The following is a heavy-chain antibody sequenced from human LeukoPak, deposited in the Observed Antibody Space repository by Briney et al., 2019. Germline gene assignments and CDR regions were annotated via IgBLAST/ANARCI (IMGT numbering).Heavy chain of an antibody. Sequence: GGSLRLSCAASGFTFSSYGMHWVRQAPGKGLEWVAVISYDGSNKYYADSVKGRFTIPRDNSKNTLYLQMNSLRAEDTAVYYCAKDSVAGTEMYYFDYWGQGTLVTVSS. J-gene: IGHJ4*02. D-gene: IGHD6-19*01. CDR3: AKDSVAGTEMYYFDY. CDR1: GFTFSSYG. CDR2: ISYDGSNK. V-gene: IGHV3-30*18.